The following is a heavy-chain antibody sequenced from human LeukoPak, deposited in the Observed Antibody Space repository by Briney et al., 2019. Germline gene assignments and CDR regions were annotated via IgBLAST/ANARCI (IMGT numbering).Heavy chain of an antibody. CDR3: ARDPEMATINGSWFDP. J-gene: IGHJ5*02. CDR2: ISSSSSYI. CDR1: GFTFSSYI. Sequence: PGWSLRLSCAASGFTFSSYIMNWVRQAPGKGLEWVSSISSSSSYIYYADSVKGRFTISRDNAKNSLYLQMNSLRAEDTAVYYCARDPEMATINGSWFDPWGQGTLVTVSS. V-gene: IGHV3-21*01. D-gene: IGHD5-24*01.